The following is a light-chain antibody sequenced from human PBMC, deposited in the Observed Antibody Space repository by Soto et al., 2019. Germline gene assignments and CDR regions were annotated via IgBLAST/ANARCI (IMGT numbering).Light chain of an antibody. CDR3: QQYDKWPQFT. CDR1: RSVTSS. Sequence: SPGERTPLSCRASRSVTSSLAWYQQKPGQAPRLLIYGASTRATGIPARFSGSGSGTEFTLTISSLQSEDFAVYYCQQYDKWPQFTFGQGTKVDIK. CDR2: GAS. V-gene: IGKV3-15*01. J-gene: IGKJ2*01.